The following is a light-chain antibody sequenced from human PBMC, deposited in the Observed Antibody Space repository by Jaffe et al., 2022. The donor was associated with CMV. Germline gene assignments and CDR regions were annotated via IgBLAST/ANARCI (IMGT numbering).Light chain of an antibody. Sequence: EIVMTQSPATLSVSPGESATLSCRASQSVASDLAWYQQKPGQAPRLLIYDASTRATDIPARFSGSGSGTEFTLTISSLQPEDSAVYYCQKYKGWPLTFGGGTKVEIK. CDR3: QKYKGWPLT. CDR2: DAS. V-gene: IGKV3D-15*01. CDR1: QSVASD. J-gene: IGKJ4*01.